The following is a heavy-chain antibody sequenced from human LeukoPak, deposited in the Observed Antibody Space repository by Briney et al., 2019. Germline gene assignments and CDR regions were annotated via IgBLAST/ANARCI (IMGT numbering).Heavy chain of an antibody. CDR2: ISDTGST. CDR3: ARHLYNDFWSGLDY. V-gene: IGHV4-59*08. J-gene: IGHJ4*02. D-gene: IGHD3-3*01. CDR1: GGSIRSYY. Sequence: SETLSLTCTVSGGSIRSYYWSWIWQPPGKGLEWIGYISDTGSTNYNPSLKSRVTMSADTSKNQLSLKLSSVTAADTAVYYCARHLYNDFWSGLDYWGQGTLVTVSS.